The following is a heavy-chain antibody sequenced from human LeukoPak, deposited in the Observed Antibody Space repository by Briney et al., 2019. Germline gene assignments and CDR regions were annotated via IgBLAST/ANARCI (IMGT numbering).Heavy chain of an antibody. CDR3: ADYGDYAFDI. V-gene: IGHV4-34*01. J-gene: IGHJ3*02. Sequence: PSETLSLTCAVYGGSFSGYYWSWIRQPPGKGLEWIGEINHSGSTNYNPSLKSRVTISVDTSKNQFSLKLSSVTVADTAVYYCADYGDYAFDIWGQGTMVTVSS. CDR2: INHSGST. CDR1: GGSFSGYY. D-gene: IGHD4-17*01.